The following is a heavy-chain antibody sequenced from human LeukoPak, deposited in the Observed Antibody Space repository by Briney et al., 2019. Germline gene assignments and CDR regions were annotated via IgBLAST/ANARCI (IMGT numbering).Heavy chain of an antibody. Sequence: ASVKVSCKASGYTFTGYYMYWVRQAPGQGLEWMGRINPNSGGTNYAQKFQGRVTMTRDTSISTAYMELSRLRSDDTAVYYCARGYYDFWSGYQEREFDYWGQGTLVTVSS. V-gene: IGHV1-2*06. J-gene: IGHJ4*02. CDR3: ARGYYDFWSGYQEREFDY. CDR2: INPNSGGT. CDR1: GYTFTGYY. D-gene: IGHD3-3*01.